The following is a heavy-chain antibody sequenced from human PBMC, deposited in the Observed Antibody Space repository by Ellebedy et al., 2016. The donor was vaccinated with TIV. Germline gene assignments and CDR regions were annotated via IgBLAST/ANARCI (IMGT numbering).Heavy chain of an antibody. V-gene: IGHV3-21*01. D-gene: IGHD5-12*01. Sequence: PGGSLRLSCAASGFTFSSYGMNWVRQAPGKGLEWVSSISSSSSYIYYADSVKGRFTISRDNAKNSLYLQMNSLRAEDTAVYYCARGLDSGYVNDYWGQGTLVTVSS. CDR3: ARGLDSGYVNDY. CDR2: ISSSSSYI. J-gene: IGHJ4*02. CDR1: GFTFSSYG.